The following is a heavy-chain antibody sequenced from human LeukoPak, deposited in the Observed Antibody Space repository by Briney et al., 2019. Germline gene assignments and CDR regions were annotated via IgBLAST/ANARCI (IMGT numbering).Heavy chain of an antibody. Sequence: PSETLSLTCTVSGDSISSSSYYWGWIRQPPGKGLEWIGSIYSSGSTYYNPSLKSRVTISVGTSENQLSLKVTSVTAADTAVYYCARGPTISGVGTFDYWGQGTLVTVSS. CDR3: ARGPTISGVGTFDY. D-gene: IGHD3-3*01. CDR1: GDSISSSSYY. J-gene: IGHJ4*02. V-gene: IGHV4-39*01. CDR2: IYSSGST.